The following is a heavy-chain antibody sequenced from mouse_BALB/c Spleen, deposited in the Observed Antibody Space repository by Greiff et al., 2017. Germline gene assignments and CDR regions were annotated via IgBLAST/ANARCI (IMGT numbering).Heavy chain of an antibody. J-gene: IGHJ1*01. Sequence: EVMLVESGGGLVQPGGSLRLSCATSGFTFTDYYMSWVRQPPGKALEWLGFIRNKANGYTTEYSASVKGRFTISRDNSQSILYLQMNTLRAEDSATYYCAREDGNYWYFDVWGAGTTVTVSS. CDR2: IRNKANGYTT. D-gene: IGHD2-1*01. V-gene: IGHV7-3*02. CDR1: GFTFTDYY. CDR3: AREDGNYWYFDV.